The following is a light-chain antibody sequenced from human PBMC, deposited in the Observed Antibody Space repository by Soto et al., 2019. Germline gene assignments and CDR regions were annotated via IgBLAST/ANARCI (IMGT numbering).Light chain of an antibody. V-gene: IGKV3-15*01. J-gene: IGKJ5*01. CDR1: QSLYTN. CDR3: QQYNQGPIT. Sequence: EIVFTQSPATQSVSPGERVTLSCRACQSLYTNLAWSPQTRGQAPRVLIYGASHRATGIPARFTGVGSGTEFTLAIRSLQSEEFAVDYCQQYNQGPITFGQGTRLEIK. CDR2: GAS.